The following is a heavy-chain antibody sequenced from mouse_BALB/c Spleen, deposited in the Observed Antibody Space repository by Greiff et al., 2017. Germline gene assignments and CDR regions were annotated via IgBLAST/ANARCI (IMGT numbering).Heavy chain of an antibody. CDR1: GYTFTSYW. V-gene: IGHV1-7*01. Sequence: QVQLQQSGAELAKPGASVKMSCKASGYTFTSYWMHWVNQRPGQGLEWIGYINPSTGYTEYNQKFKDKATLTADKSSSTAYMQLSSLTSEDSAVYYCARIYYYGSSPHWGQGTTLTVSS. J-gene: IGHJ2*01. CDR2: INPSTGYT. D-gene: IGHD1-1*01. CDR3: ARIYYYGSSPH.